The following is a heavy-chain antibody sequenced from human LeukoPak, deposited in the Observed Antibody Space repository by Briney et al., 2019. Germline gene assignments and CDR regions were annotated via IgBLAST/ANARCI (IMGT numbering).Heavy chain of an antibody. D-gene: IGHD6-19*01. CDR1: GFTFSSYW. V-gene: IGHV3-74*01. CDR2: INSDGSST. Sequence: GGSLRLSCAASGFTFSSYWMHWVRQAPGKGLVWVSRINSDGSSTSCADSVKGRFTISRDNAKNTLYLQMNSLRAEDTAVYYCARDHKVGSGYYYMDVWGKGTTVTVSS. J-gene: IGHJ6*03. CDR3: ARDHKVGSGYYYMDV.